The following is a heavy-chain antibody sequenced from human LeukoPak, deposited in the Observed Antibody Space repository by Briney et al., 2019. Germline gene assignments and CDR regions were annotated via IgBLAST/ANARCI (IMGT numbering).Heavy chain of an antibody. D-gene: IGHD6-13*01. CDR3: AREGVYSPPDY. V-gene: IGHV4-4*09. CDR1: GGSISSYY. CDR2: IYTSGST. Sequence: SETLSLTCTVSGGSISSYYWSWIRQPPGKGLEWIGYIYTSGSTNYNPSLKSRVTISVDTSKNQFSLKLSSVTAADTAVYYCAREGVYSPPDYWGQGTLVTVSS. J-gene: IGHJ4*02.